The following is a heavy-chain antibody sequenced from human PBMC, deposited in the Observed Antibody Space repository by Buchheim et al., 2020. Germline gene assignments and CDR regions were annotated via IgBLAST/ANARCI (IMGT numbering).Heavy chain of an antibody. Sequence: QVQLVQSGAEVKKPGASVKVSCKASGYTFTSYYMHWVRQAPGQGLEWMGIINPSGGSTSYAQKFQGRVTMTRDTSTSTVSMELSSLRFEDTAVYYCAREGIVVVPAASYYYMDVWGKGTT. V-gene: IGHV1-46*01. CDR1: GYTFTSYY. D-gene: IGHD2-2*01. CDR2: INPSGGST. CDR3: AREGIVVVPAASYYYMDV. J-gene: IGHJ6*03.